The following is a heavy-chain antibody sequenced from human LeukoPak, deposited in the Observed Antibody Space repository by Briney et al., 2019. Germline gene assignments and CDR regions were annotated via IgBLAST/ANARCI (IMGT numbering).Heavy chain of an antibody. CDR1: GFSLTTTGVS. D-gene: IGHD3-16*01. V-gene: IGHV2-5*02. CDR2: IYWADDK. J-gene: IGHJ4*02. Sequence: SGPTLVNPTQTLTLTCTFSGFSLTTTGVSVGWIRQPPGKALEWLALIYWADDKRYSPSLKSRLTITKDTSKNQVVLAMTNMDPVDTATYYCAHRSTVSSFDYWGQGTLVIVSS. CDR3: AHRSTVSSFDY.